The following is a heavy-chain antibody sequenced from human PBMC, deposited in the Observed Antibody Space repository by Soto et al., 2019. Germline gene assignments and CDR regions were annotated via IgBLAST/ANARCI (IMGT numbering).Heavy chain of an antibody. CDR2: IYPGDSDT. CDR3: ARGAGPLDYSDSSGYYRAPYYFDY. D-gene: IGHD3-22*01. J-gene: IGHJ4*02. Sequence: GESLKISCKGSGYSFTSYWIGWVRQMPGKGLEWMGIIYPGDSDTRYSPSFQGQVTISVDKSISTAYLQRSSLEASDTAMYYCARGAGPLDYSDSSGYYRAPYYFDYWGQGTLVTVS. CDR1: GYSFTSYW. V-gene: IGHV5-51*01.